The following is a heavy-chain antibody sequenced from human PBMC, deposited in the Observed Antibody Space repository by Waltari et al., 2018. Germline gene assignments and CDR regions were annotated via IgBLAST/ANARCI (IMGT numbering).Heavy chain of an antibody. CDR2: IWYDGSNV. Sequence: QVQLVQSGGGVVQPGRSLRLSSAASGVTFSRYGMHWVRQAPGKGLDWVAVIWYDGSNVYYSDSVKGRFTISRDNSKNTLYLQMNSLRAEDTAVYYCARYFAYYGMDVWGQGTTVTVSS. CDR3: ARYFAYYGMDV. CDR1: GVTFSRYG. J-gene: IGHJ6*02. V-gene: IGHV3-33*01. D-gene: IGHD3-9*01.